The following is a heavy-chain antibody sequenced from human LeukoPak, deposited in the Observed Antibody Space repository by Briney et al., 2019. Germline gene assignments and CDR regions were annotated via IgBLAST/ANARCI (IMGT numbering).Heavy chain of an antibody. D-gene: IGHD3-9*01. V-gene: IGHV4-61*01. Sequence: PSETLSLTCTVSGESVISGSYYGSWIRQPPGKGLEWIGYIYYSGSTNYNPSLKSRVTISVDTSKNQFSLKLSSVTAADTAVYYCARGVNYDILTGYPTPFDYWGQGTLVTVSS. CDR1: GESVISGSYY. J-gene: IGHJ4*02. CDR3: ARGVNYDILTGYPTPFDY. CDR2: IYYSGST.